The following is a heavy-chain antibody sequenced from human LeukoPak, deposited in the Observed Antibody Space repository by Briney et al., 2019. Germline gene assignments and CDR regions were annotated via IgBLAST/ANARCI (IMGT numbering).Heavy chain of an antibody. V-gene: IGHV3-30*18. Sequence: GRSLRLSCAASGFTFSSYGMHWVRQAPGKGLEWVAVISYDGSNKYYADSVKGRFTISRDNSKNTLYLQMNSLRAEDTAVYYCAKEGSSGSYFLWTVSAYLDYWGQGTLVTVSS. D-gene: IGHD1-26*01. CDR3: AKEGSSGSYFLWTVSAYLDY. J-gene: IGHJ4*02. CDR2: ISYDGSNK. CDR1: GFTFSSYG.